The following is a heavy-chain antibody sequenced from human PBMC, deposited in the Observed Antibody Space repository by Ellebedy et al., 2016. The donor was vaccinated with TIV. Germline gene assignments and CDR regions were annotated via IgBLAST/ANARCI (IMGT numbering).Heavy chain of an antibody. V-gene: IGHV3-9*01. CDR3: AAWRWSAFDI. CDR2: ITWNSGSI. Sequence: SLKISCAASGFTFDAHAMHWVRQAPGKGLEWVSGITWNSGSIQYADSVQGRFTISRDNAKNSLYLQMNTLRTEDTALYYCAAWRWSAFDIWGRGTMVTVSS. D-gene: IGHD3-3*01. CDR1: GFTFDAHA. J-gene: IGHJ3*02.